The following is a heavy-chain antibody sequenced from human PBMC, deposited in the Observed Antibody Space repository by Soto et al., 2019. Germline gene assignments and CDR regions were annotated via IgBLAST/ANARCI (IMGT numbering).Heavy chain of an antibody. CDR3: AHRPHAFDI. J-gene: IGHJ3*02. Sequence: HIPLKASGPTLVKPTQTLTLTCTFSGVSLSTSGVGVGWIRQPPGKALDWLALIYWDDDTRYSPSLKSRLTSTKDTSKNQVVLTMTNMDPVDTATYCCAHRPHAFDIWGQGTMVTVSS. CDR1: GVSLSTSGVG. V-gene: IGHV2-5*02. CDR2: IYWDDDT.